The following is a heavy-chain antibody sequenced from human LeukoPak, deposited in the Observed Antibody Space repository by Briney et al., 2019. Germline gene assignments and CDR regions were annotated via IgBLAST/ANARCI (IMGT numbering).Heavy chain of an antibody. CDR2: ICAYNGNT. CDR3: ARAGTAMLYYFDY. CDR1: GYTFTIYG. V-gene: IGHV1-18*01. Sequence: ASVNVSCKASGYTFTIYGISWVRPAPGQGLEWMGWICAYNGNTNYAQKLQGRVTMTTDTSTSTAYMDLRSLRSDDTAVYYCARAGTAMLYYFDYWGQGTLVTVSS. J-gene: IGHJ4*02. D-gene: IGHD5-18*01.